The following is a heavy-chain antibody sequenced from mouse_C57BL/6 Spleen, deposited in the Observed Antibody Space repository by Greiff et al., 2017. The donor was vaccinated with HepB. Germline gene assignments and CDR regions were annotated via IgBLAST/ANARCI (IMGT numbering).Heavy chain of an antibody. CDR3: ARGGSANWGWFAY. CDR1: GYTFTSYW. CDR2: IDPSDSYT. D-gene: IGHD4-1*01. Sequence: QVQLQQPGAELVRPGTSVKLSCKASGYTFTSYWMHWVKQRPGQGLEWIGVIDPSDSYTNYNQKFKGKATLTVDKSSSTAYMQLSSLTSEDSAVYYCARGGSANWGWFAYWGQGTLVTVSA. J-gene: IGHJ3*01. V-gene: IGHV1-59*01.